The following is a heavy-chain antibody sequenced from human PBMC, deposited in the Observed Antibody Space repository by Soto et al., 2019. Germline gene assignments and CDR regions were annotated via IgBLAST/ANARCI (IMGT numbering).Heavy chain of an antibody. J-gene: IGHJ5*02. D-gene: IGHD2-2*01. CDR1: GGSISSGDYY. CDR3: ARDNYCISTSCVNWFDP. CDR2: IYYSGST. V-gene: IGHV4-30-4*01. Sequence: PSETLSLTCTVSGGSISSGDYYWSWIRQPPGKGLEWIGYIYYSGSTYYNPSLKSRVTISVDTSKNQFSLKLSSVTAADTAVYYCARDNYCISTSCVNWFDPWGQGTLVTVSS.